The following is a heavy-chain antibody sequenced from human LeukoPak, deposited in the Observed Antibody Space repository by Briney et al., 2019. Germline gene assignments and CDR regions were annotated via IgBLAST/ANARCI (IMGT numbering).Heavy chain of an antibody. CDR1: GYTFANFW. J-gene: IGHJ6*04. CDR3: YVDV. V-gene: IGHV5-51*01. D-gene: IGHD3-10*01. CDR2: IYPGDSDT. Sequence: GESLKISFQGSGYTFANFWIAWVRQMPGKGLEWMGIIYPGDSDTRYSPSFQGQVTISADKSISTAYLQWSILQASDTATYYYYVDVWGKGTTVTVSS.